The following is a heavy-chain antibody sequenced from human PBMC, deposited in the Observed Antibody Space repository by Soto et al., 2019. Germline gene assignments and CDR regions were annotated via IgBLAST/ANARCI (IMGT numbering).Heavy chain of an antibody. CDR1: GGSISSGSYY. D-gene: IGHD1-26*01. J-gene: IGHJ4*02. Sequence: PSETLSLTCSVSGGSISSGSYYWGWIRQTPGRGLEWIASMYHGGTTYSNPSLKSRVTISVDTSKNQFSLRSDDTAVYYCARDREFGGSCDYWGQGTLVTVSS. V-gene: IGHV4-39*02. CDR2: MYHGGTT. CDR3: ARDREFGGSCDY.